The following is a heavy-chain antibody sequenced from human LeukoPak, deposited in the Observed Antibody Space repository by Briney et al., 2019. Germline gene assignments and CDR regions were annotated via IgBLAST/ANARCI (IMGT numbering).Heavy chain of an antibody. CDR3: ARPYYYDSRIDP. CDR2: MYYSGST. V-gene: IGHV4-30-4*01. Sequence: SQTLSPTCTVSGGSISSGDYYWGWIRQPPGKGLEWIAYMYYSGSTYYNPSLKSRVTMSADTSKNQLSLKLSSVTAADTAVYYCARPYYYDSRIDPWGQGILVTVSS. CDR1: GGSISSGDYY. J-gene: IGHJ5*02. D-gene: IGHD3-22*01.